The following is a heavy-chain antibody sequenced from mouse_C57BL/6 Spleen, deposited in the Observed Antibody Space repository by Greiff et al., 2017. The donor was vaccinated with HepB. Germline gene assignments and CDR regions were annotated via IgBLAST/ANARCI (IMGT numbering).Heavy chain of an antibody. J-gene: IGHJ2*01. CDR1: GFTFTDYY. CDR2: IRNKANGYTT. Sequence: EVMLVESGGGLVQPGGSLSLSCAASGFTFTDYYMSWVRQPPGKALEWLGFIRNKANGYTTEYSASVKGRFTISRDNSQSILYLQMNALRAEDSATYYCASYQNFFDYWGQGTTLTVSS. CDR3: ASYQNFFDY. V-gene: IGHV7-3*01.